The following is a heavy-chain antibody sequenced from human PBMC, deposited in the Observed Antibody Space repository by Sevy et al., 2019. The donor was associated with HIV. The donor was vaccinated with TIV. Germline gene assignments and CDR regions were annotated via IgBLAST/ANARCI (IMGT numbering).Heavy chain of an antibody. CDR2: ISYSGTNK. V-gene: IGHV3-30-3*01. Sequence: GGSLRLSCAASGFTFTLYAIHWVRQAPGKGLEWVALISYSGTNKYYADSVKGRFTISRDDSNNTAYLKMNNLRTEDTAVYYCARVAVEYCTDDCYHRFDYWGQGTQVTVSS. D-gene: IGHD2-21*02. CDR3: ARVAVEYCTDDCYHRFDY. CDR1: GFTFTLYA. J-gene: IGHJ4*02.